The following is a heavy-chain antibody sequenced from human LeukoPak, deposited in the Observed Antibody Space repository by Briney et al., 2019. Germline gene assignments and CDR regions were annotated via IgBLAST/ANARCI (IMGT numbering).Heavy chain of an antibody. V-gene: IGHV4-59*01. CDR3: ARVLGSTSGYYYYYMDV. J-gene: IGHJ6*03. CDR1: GGSFSGYY. D-gene: IGHD2-2*01. CDR2: IYYSGST. Sequence: PSETLSLTCAVYGGSFSGYYWSWIRQPPGKGLEWIGYIYYSGSTNYNPSLKSRVTISVDTSKNQFSLKLSSVTAADTAVYYCARVLGSTSGYYYYYMDVWGKGTTVTISS.